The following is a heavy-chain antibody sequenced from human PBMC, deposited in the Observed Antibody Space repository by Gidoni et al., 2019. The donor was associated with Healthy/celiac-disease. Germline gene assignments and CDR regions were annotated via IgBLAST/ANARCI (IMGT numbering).Heavy chain of an antibody. J-gene: IGHJ4*02. V-gene: IGHV3-23*01. D-gene: IGHD6-19*01. CDR1: GFHFSSHA. CDR2: ISGSGGST. CDR3: AKAYRPQWLAGFDY. Sequence: EVQLLESAGGLVQPGGSLRLSCAASGFHFSSHAMSWVRQAPGKGLEWVSAISGSGGSTYYADSVKGRFTISRDNSKNTLYLQMNSLRAEDTAVYYCAKAYRPQWLAGFDYWGQGTLVTVSS.